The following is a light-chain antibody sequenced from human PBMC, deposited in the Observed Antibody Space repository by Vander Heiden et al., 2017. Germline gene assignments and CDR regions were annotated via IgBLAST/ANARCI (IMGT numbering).Light chain of an antibody. V-gene: IGLV3-27*01. Sequence: SYELTQPSSVSVSPGQTARIPCSGDILPEKYGRWFQQKPGQAPVLIIVKDSERPSGIPDRCSGSTTGTTVPLPTSGAQVDGEAYYYCFSAADNNVGVFRGGT. CDR3: FSAADNNVGV. CDR1: ILPEKY. J-gene: IGLJ3*02. CDR2: KDS.